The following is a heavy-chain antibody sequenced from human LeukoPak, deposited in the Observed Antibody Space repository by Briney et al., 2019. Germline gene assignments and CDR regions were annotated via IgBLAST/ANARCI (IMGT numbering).Heavy chain of an antibody. CDR2: IWYDGSNK. V-gene: IGHV3-33*01. CDR1: GFTFSSYG. D-gene: IGHD3-3*01. J-gene: IGHJ6*03. CDR3: ARDQGVVPYYYMDV. Sequence: PGGSLRLSCAASGFTFSSYGMHWVRQAPGKGLEWVAVIWYDGSNKYYADSVKGRFTISRDNSKNTLYLQMNSLRAEDTAVYYCARDQGVVPYYYMDVWGKGTTVTASS.